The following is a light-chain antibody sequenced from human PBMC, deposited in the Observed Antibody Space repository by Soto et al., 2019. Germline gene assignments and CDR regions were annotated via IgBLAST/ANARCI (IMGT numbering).Light chain of an antibody. CDR3: MQRIQLPET. CDR2: GAS. CDR1: QSLLRSDGKSS. V-gene: IGKV2D-29*02. J-gene: IGKJ2*01. Sequence: DIVMTQTPLSLSVSPGQPASISCKSSQSLLRSDGKSSLYWYLQKPGQSPQLLIYGASTRLSGVPDRFSGSGSGTDFTLKISRVEAEDVGVHYCMQRIQLPETFGLGTKLEIK.